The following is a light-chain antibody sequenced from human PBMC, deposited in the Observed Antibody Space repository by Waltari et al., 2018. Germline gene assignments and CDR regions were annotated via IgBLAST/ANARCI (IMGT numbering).Light chain of an antibody. CDR2: LGS. Sequence: DIVMTQSQLSLPVTPGEPASISCRSSQSLLHSNGYNYLDWYLQKPGQSPQLLIYLGSNRASGVPDRFSGSGSGTDFTLKISRVEAEDVGFYYCMQPLQTPWTFGQGTKVEIK. J-gene: IGKJ1*01. V-gene: IGKV2-28*01. CDR1: QSLLHSNGYNY. CDR3: MQPLQTPWT.